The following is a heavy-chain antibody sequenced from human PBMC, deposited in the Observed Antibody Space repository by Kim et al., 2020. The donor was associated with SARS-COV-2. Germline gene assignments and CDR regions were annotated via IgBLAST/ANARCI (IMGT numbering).Heavy chain of an antibody. CDR3: ARGPPEWELMLSLYYYGMDV. V-gene: IGHV1-69*13. D-gene: IGHD1-26*01. CDR1: GGTFSSYA. CDR2: IIPIFGTA. Sequence: SVKVSCKASGGTFSSYAISWVRQAPGQGLEWMGGIIPIFGTANYAQKFQGRVTITADESTSTAYMELSSLRSEDTAVYYCARGPPEWELMLSLYYYGMDVWGQGTTVTVSS. J-gene: IGHJ6*02.